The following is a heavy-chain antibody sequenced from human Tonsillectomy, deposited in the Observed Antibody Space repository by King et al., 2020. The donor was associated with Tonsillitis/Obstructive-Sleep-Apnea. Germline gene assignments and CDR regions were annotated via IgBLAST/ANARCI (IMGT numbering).Heavy chain of an antibody. CDR1: GGTFSSYA. D-gene: IGHD2-2*01. CDR2: IIPIFGTA. J-gene: IGHJ3*02. Sequence: QLVQSGAEVKKPGSSVKVSCKASGGTFSSYAISWVRQAPGQGLEWMGGIIPIFGTANYEQKFQGRVTITADESTSTAYMELSSLRSEDTAVYYCARGHTDCSSTSCYSAFDIWGQGTMVTVSS. V-gene: IGHV1-69*01. CDR3: ARGHTDCSSTSCYSAFDI.